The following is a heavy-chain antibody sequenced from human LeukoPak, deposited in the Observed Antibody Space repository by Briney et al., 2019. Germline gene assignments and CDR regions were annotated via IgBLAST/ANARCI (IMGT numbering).Heavy chain of an antibody. CDR1: GFTFSSYA. J-gene: IGHJ4*02. CDR2: MRYDGSDE. V-gene: IGHV3-30*02. CDR3: VADFDY. Sequence: GGSLRLSCAASGFTFSSYAMHWVRQAPGDGLDWVAFMRYDGSDECYADSVKGRFTISRDNSENTLYLQMNSLTVEDTAVYFCVADFDYWGQGTLVTVSS. D-gene: IGHD5-12*01.